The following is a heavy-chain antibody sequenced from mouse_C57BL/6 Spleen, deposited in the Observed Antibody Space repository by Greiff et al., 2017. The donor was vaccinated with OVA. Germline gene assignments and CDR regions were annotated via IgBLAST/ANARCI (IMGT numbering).Heavy chain of an antibody. CDR2: IDPSDSYT. Sequence: VQLQQPGAELVMPGASVKLSCKASGYTFTSYWMHWVKQRPGQGLEWIGEIDPSDSYTNYNQKFKGKSTLTVDKSSSTAYMQLSSLTSEDSAVYYCARGREGFAYWGQGTLVTVSA. V-gene: IGHV1-69*01. CDR1: GYTFTSYW. J-gene: IGHJ3*01. CDR3: ARGREGFAY.